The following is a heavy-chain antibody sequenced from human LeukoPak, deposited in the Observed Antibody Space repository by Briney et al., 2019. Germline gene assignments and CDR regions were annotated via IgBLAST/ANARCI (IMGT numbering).Heavy chain of an antibody. CDR3: AIAVAGLFDY. J-gene: IGHJ4*02. CDR1: GGFIDTYY. CDR2: IYYSGST. Sequence: SETLSLTCTVSGGFIDTYYWSWIRQPPGKGLEWIGYIYYSGSTNYNPSLKSRVTISVDTSKNQFSLKLSSVTAADTAVYYCAIAVAGLFDYWGQGTLVTVSS. D-gene: IGHD6-19*01. V-gene: IGHV4-59*01.